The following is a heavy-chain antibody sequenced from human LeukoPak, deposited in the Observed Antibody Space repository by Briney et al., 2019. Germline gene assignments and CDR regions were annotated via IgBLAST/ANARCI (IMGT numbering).Heavy chain of an antibody. Sequence: SETLSLTCTVSGGSISSYYWSWIRRPPGKGLEWIGYIYYSGSTNYNPSLKSRVTISVDTSKNQFSLKLSSVTAADTAVYYCAKHRGGDYRAFDIWGQGTMVTVSS. D-gene: IGHD2-21*02. J-gene: IGHJ3*02. CDR2: IYYSGST. V-gene: IGHV4-59*08. CDR1: GGSISSYY. CDR3: AKHRGGDYRAFDI.